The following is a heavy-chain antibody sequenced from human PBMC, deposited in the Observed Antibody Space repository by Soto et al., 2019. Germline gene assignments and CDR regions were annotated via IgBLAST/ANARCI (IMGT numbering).Heavy chain of an antibody. J-gene: IGHJ4*02. Sequence: GGSLRLSCAASGVTISSYGMHWVRQAPGKGLEWVAVIWYDGSNKYYADSVKGRFTISRDNSKNTVYPQMNSLRAEDTAVYYCGSDLGGIPDYWGRGTLVTVS. CDR2: IWYDGSNK. V-gene: IGHV3-33*08. CDR1: GVTISSYG. D-gene: IGHD3-16*01. CDR3: GSDLGGIPDY.